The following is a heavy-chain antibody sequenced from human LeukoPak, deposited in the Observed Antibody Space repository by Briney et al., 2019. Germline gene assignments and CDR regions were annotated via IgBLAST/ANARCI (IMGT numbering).Heavy chain of an antibody. CDR3: ARWGPYYDSWSGYSSYNWFDP. D-gene: IGHD3-3*01. CDR1: GGSISSHY. CDR2: IYYSGST. V-gene: IGHV4-59*11. J-gene: IGHJ5*02. Sequence: SETLSLTCTVSGGSISSHYWSWIRQPPGKGLEWIGYIYYSGSTNYNPSLKSRVTISVDTSKNQFSLKLSSVTAADTAVYYCARWGPYYDSWSGYSSYNWFDPWGQGTLVTVSS.